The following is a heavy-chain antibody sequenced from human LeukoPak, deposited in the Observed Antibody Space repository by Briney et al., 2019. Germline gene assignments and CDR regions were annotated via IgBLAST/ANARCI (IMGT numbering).Heavy chain of an antibody. CDR1: GFTFRSYA. V-gene: IGHV3-23*01. CDR3: AKDWKYYSSGLNYFDH. Sequence: GGSLRLSCAASGFTFRSYAMSWVRQAPGKGLEWVSGISPSGGSTYYADSVKGRFTISRDNSKNTLYLQMNRLRAGDTAVYYCAKDWKYYSSGLNYFDHWGQGTLVTVSS. D-gene: IGHD6-19*01. CDR2: ISPSGGST. J-gene: IGHJ4*02.